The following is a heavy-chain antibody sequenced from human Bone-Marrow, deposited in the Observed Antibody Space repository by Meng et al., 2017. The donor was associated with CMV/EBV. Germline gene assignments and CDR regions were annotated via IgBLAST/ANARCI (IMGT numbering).Heavy chain of an antibody. Sequence: SETLSLTCTVSGGSVSSGSYYWSWIRQPPGKGLEWIGYIYYSGSTNYNPSLKSRVTISVDTSKNQFSLKLSSVTAADTAVYYCARAERFSKRFDPWGQGTLVTVSS. CDR2: IYYSGST. D-gene: IGHD1-1*01. J-gene: IGHJ5*02. CDR3: ARAERFSKRFDP. CDR1: GGSVSSGSYY. V-gene: IGHV4-61*01.